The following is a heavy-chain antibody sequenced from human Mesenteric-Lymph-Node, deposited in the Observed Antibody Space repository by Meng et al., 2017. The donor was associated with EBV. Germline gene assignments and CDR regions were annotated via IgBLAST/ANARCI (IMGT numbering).Heavy chain of an antibody. CDR2: ISAYNGNT. CDR1: GYTFTGYG. D-gene: IGHD3-3*01. CDR3: AVDLCSGYYRFDY. J-gene: IGHJ4*02. V-gene: IGHV1-18*01. Sequence: QVQLVRSGVGVTKPGASVTVSCKASGYTFTGYGISWVRQAAGQGLEWMGWISAYNGNTNYAQKLQSRVIMTTVTSTRTAYMELRSLRSDYTAVYYCAVDLCSGYYRFDYWGQGTLVTVSS.